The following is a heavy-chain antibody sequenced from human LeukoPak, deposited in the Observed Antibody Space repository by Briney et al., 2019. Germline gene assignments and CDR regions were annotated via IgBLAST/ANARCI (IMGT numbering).Heavy chain of an antibody. CDR2: ISGSGGST. J-gene: IGHJ4*02. Sequence: PGGSLRLSCAASGFTFSSYAMSWVRQAPGKGLEWVSAISGSGGSTYYADSVKGRFTISRDNSKNKLYLQMNSLRAEDTAVYYCAKGEASDYGAYYFDYWGQGTLVAVSS. D-gene: IGHD4-17*01. CDR3: AKGEASDYGAYYFDY. V-gene: IGHV3-23*01. CDR1: GFTFSSYA.